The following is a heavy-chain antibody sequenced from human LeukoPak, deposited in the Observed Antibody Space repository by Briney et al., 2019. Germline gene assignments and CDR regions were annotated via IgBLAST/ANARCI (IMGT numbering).Heavy chain of an antibody. CDR3: AKRPLYSSSWYNYFDY. V-gene: IGHV3-23*01. J-gene: IGHJ4*02. D-gene: IGHD6-13*01. CDR1: GFTFGSYA. Sequence: GGSLRFSCPATGFTFGSYARSWVGRAPGKGLEWVSAFSGSGGSTYYADSVKGRFTISRDNSKNTLYLQMNSLRAEDTAVYYCAKRPLYSSSWYNYFDYWGQGTLVTVSS. CDR2: FSGSGGST.